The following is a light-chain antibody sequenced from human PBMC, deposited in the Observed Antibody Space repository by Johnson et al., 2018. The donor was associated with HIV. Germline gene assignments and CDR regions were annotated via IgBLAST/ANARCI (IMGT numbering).Light chain of an antibody. V-gene: IGLV1-51*02. CDR1: SSNIGNNY. J-gene: IGLJ1*01. CDR3: GTWDSSLSVYV. Sequence: QLVLTQPPSVSAAPGQKVTISCSGSSSNIGNNYVSWYQQLPGTAPKLLIYENNKRPSGIPDRFSGSKSGTSATLGITGLQTGDEVDYYCGTWDSSLSVYVLGTGTKVTVL. CDR2: ENN.